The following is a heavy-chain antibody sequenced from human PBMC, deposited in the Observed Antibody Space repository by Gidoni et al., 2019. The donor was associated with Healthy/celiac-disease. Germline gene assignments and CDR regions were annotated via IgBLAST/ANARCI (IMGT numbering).Heavy chain of an antibody. D-gene: IGHD2-15*01. Sequence: QVQLVQSGAEVKKPGSSVKVSCKASGGTFSSYSIRWGRQAPGQGLEWMGGIIPILGTANYAQKFQGRVTITADKSTSTAYMELSSLRSEDTAVYYCARDPLYCSGGSCYNYYYGMDVWGKGTTVTVSS. CDR3: ARDPLYCSGGSCYNYYYGMDV. V-gene: IGHV1-69*06. J-gene: IGHJ6*04. CDR2: IIPILGTA. CDR1: GGTFSSYS.